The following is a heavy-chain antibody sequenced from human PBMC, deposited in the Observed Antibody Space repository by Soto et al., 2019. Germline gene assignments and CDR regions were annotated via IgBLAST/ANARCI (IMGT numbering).Heavy chain of an antibody. V-gene: IGHV1-58*01. Sequence: SVKVSCKASGFTFTSSAFQWVRQARGQRLEWIGWIAVGSGYTNYAQRFQGRVTLTRDMSTATTYMELSRLTSEDTAIYYCAVDSRACEETVYFDYWGQGTMVTV. CDR2: IAVGSGYT. J-gene: IGHJ4*02. CDR3: AVDSRACEETVYFDY. D-gene: IGHD4-17*01. CDR1: GFTFTSSA.